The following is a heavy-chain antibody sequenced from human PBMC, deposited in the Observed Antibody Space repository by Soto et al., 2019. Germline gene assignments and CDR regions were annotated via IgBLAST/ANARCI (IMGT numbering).Heavy chain of an antibody. CDR2: ISGSGGGT. D-gene: IGHD3-3*01. Sequence: EVQLLESGGGLVQPGGSLRLSCAASGFTFSTYAMSWVRQSPGKGLEWVSGISGSGGGTYYADSVKGRFTISRDKSKNTLYMQMNSLRAEDTAVYYCAKCAFGVVTDYFDYWGQGTLVTVSS. CDR3: AKCAFGVVTDYFDY. CDR1: GFTFSTYA. V-gene: IGHV3-23*01. J-gene: IGHJ4*02.